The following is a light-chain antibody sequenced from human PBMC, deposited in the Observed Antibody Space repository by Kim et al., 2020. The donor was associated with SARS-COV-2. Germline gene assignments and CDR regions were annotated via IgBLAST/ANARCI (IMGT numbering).Light chain of an antibody. V-gene: IGKV3-20*01. J-gene: IGKJ5*01. CDR3: QQYGSSPDT. CDR2: GAS. CDR1: QNVRGSY. Sequence: APGESATLSCRASQNVRGSYLAWFQQRPGQAPRLLIYGASSRATGIPDRFSGSGSGTDFTLTISRVEPEDFVVYYCQQYGSSPDTFGQGTRLEIK.